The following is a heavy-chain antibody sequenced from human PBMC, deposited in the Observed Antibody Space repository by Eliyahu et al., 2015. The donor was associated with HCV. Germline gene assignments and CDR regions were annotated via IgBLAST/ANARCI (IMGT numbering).Heavy chain of an antibody. Sequence: QVQLQESGPGLVKPSETLSLTCGVSGGSISSYYWSWIRQPAGKGLEWIGRIYTSGSTNYNPSLKSRITMSVDTSKNQFSLKMNSVTVADTAVYYCARVRVHGSGRLGYFDYWGQGTLITVSS. V-gene: IGHV4-4*07. J-gene: IGHJ4*02. CDR2: IYTSGST. CDR1: GGSISSYY. D-gene: IGHD3-10*01. CDR3: ARVRVHGSGRLGYFDY.